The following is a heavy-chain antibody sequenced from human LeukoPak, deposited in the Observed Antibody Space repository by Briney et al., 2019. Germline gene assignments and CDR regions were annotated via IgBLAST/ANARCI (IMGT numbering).Heavy chain of an antibody. V-gene: IGHV4-4*02. Sequence: SGTLSLTCAVSDYSITNSWWSWVRQSPGMRLEWIGQIFHRGIPNYNPSLKSRVTISVDTSKNQFSLKLSSVTAADTAVYYCARQDDSSGYSNYWGQGTLVTVSS. J-gene: IGHJ4*02. CDR2: IFHRGIP. D-gene: IGHD3-22*01. CDR1: DYSITNSW. CDR3: ARQDDSSGYSNY.